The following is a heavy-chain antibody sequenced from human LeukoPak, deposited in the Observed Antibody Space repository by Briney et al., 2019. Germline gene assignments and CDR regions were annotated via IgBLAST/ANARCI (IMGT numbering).Heavy chain of an antibody. V-gene: IGHV1-2*02. CDR3: ARRRYSGSSQHFDY. D-gene: IGHD1-26*01. CDR2: IIPNSGGT. Sequence: GASVKVSCKASGYTFTVYYIHWLRQAPGQGLEWMGWIIPNSGGTNYAQKFQDRVTMTRDTAISTAYMELSSLTYDDTAVYYCARRRYSGSSQHFDYWGQGTLVTVSS. CDR1: GYTFTVYY. J-gene: IGHJ4*02.